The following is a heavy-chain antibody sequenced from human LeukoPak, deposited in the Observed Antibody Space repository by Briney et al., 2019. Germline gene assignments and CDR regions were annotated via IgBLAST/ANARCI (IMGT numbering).Heavy chain of an antibody. CDR3: AKDWGISLSIWYFDL. D-gene: IGHD3-10*02. V-gene: IGHV3-7*03. CDR1: GFTFNSYW. CDR2: IKQDGSEK. J-gene: IGHJ2*01. Sequence: GGSLRLSCAASGFTFNSYWMNWVRQAPGKGLEWVANIKQDGSEKYYVDSVKGRFTISRDSAKNSLYLQMNSLRAEDTAIYYCAKDWGISLSIWYFDLWGRGTQVTVSS.